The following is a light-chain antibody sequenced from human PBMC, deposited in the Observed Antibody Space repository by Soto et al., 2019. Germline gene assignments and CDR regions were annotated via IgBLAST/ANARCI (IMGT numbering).Light chain of an antibody. V-gene: IGLV1-47*01. CDR2: RNN. J-gene: IGLJ2*01. CDR1: TSNIGSNY. Sequence: QAVVTQPPSASGTPGQGVTISCSGSTSNIGSNYVYWYQQLPGTAPKLLIYRNNQRPSGVPDRFSGSKSGTSASLAISGLQSEDEADYYCAAWDDSLNGHVVFGGGTKLTVL. CDR3: AAWDDSLNGHVV.